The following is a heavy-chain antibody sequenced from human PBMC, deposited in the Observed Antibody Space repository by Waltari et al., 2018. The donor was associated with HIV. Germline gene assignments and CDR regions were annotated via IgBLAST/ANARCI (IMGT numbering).Heavy chain of an antibody. CDR1: GGSLSGFY. J-gene: IGHJ5*02. D-gene: IGHD4-17*01. CDR3: ARGDFADLVDDYGDYVRPHNWFDP. Sequence: QVQLQQWGAGLLKPSETLSLTCAVYGGSLSGFYWSWLRQPPGKGLEWIGEISHSGSTDYNPSFKIRVTISIDTFKRQFSLKVTSVTAADTALYYCARGDFADLVDDYGDYVRPHNWFDPWGQGTLVTV. CDR2: ISHSGST. V-gene: IGHV4-34*01.